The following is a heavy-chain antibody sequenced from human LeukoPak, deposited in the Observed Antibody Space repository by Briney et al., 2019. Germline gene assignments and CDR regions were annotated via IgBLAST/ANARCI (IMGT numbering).Heavy chain of an antibody. CDR1: GYTFTGYY. Sequence: GASVKVSCKASGYTFTGYYMHWVRQAPGQGLEWMGWINPNSGGTNYAQKFQGRVTMTRDTSISTAYMELSRLRSDDTAVYYCARDKTVYYYDTEAAFDIWGQGTMVTVSS. V-gene: IGHV1-2*02. CDR3: ARDKTVYYYDTEAAFDI. CDR2: INPNSGGT. J-gene: IGHJ3*02. D-gene: IGHD3-22*01.